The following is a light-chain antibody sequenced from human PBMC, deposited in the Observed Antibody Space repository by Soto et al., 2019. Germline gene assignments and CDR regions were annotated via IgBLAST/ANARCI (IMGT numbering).Light chain of an antibody. V-gene: IGLV2-14*01. CDR1: SSDVGAYSY. CDR3: SSYTSSRTYV. CDR2: DVS. Sequence: QSVLAQPASVSGSPGQSITISCTGTSSDVGAYSYVSWYQQHPGKAPKLIIYDVSDRPSGISSRFSGSKSDNTASLTISGLQAEDEAEYYCSSYTSSRTYVFGTGTKVTVL. J-gene: IGLJ1*01.